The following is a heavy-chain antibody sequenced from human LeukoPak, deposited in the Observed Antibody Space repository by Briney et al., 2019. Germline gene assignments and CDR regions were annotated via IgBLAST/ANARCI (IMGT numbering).Heavy chain of an antibody. CDR2: IYTSGST. Sequence: SETLSLTCTVSGGSISGFYLTWIRQPAGKGLEWIGRIYTSGSTNYSPSLKSRVTMSVDTPKIQFSLNQRAVTAADTAVYYCEREPTVAVTRSFDYWGQGTLVTVSS. D-gene: IGHD6-19*01. V-gene: IGHV4-4*07. CDR1: GGSISGFY. J-gene: IGHJ4*02. CDR3: EREPTVAVTRSFDY.